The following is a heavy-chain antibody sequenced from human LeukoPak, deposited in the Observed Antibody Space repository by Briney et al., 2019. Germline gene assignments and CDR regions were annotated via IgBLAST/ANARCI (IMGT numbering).Heavy chain of an antibody. J-gene: IGHJ4*02. CDR3: ARYSSSWYGGYDY. CDR1: GYTFTGYY. V-gene: IGHV1-2*06. CDR2: INPNSGGT. Sequence: GASVKVSCKASGYTFTGYYMHWVRQAPGQGLEWMGRINPNSGGTNYAQKFQGRVTMTRDTSISTAYMELSRLRSDDTAVYYCARYSSSWYGGYDYWDQGTLVTVSS. D-gene: IGHD6-13*01.